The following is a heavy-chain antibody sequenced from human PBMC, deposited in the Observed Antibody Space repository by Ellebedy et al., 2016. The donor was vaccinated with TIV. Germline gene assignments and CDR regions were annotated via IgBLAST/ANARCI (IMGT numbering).Heavy chain of an antibody. CDR1: GFTFTSFG. J-gene: IGHJ4*02. Sequence: ASVKVSCKASGFTFTSFGISWVRQAPGHGLEWMGWINPINGGANFAQKFQGRVTMTRVTSISTAYMELSSLGSDDTAFYYCTRGRPLGAASGSGDYWGQGTLVTVSS. CDR2: INPINGGA. V-gene: IGHV1-2*02. CDR3: TRGRPLGAASGSGDY. D-gene: IGHD6-13*01.